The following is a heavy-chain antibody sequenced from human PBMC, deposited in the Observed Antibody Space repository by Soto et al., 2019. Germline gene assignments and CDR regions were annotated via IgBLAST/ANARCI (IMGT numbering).Heavy chain of an antibody. Sequence: PGGYLRLSCAAYGFTLSNAWINWVRHAPGKGLEWVGRIKSKTDGGTTDFAAPVKGRFAISRDDSKDMVYLQMNSLKTEDTGIYYCFTDSYSTMIGVRFDYWGHGTLVTGSS. CDR3: FTDSYSTMIGVRFDY. D-gene: IGHD3-22*01. CDR2: IKSKTDGGTT. J-gene: IGHJ4*01. CDR1: GFTLSNAW. V-gene: IGHV3-15*07.